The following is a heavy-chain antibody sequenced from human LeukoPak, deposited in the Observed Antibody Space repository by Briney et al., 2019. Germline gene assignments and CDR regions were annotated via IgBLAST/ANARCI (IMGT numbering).Heavy chain of an antibody. CDR1: GGSFSSYY. CDR3: ARTPYDFWSGYYQYNWFDP. D-gene: IGHD3-3*01. Sequence: PSETLSLTCAVYGGSFSSYYWSWIRQPPGKGLEWIGYIYYSGSTNYNPSLKSRVTIPVDTSKNQFSLKLSSVTAADTAVYYCARTPYDFWSGYYQYNWFDPWGQGTLVTVSS. CDR2: IYYSGST. V-gene: IGHV4-59*01. J-gene: IGHJ5*02.